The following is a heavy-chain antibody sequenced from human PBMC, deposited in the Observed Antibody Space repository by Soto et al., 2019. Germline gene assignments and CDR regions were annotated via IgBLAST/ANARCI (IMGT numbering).Heavy chain of an antibody. V-gene: IGHV3-30*18. CDR2: LSKDGSNK. D-gene: IGHD3-22*01. CDR3: AKGHYYDSSGAYSFLDY. Sequence: QVQLVESGGGVVQPGRSLRLSCAASGFAFSNHGMHWVRQAPGKGLEWVAVLSKDGSNKFHADSVKGRFTISRDNSKNTVDLQMNALRPEDTAVYYCAKGHYYDSSGAYSFLDYWGQGIPVTGSS. CDR1: GFAFSNHG. J-gene: IGHJ4*02.